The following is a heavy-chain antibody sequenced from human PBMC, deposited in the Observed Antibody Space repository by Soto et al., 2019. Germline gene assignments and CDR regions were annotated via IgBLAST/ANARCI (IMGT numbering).Heavy chain of an antibody. CDR3: AAKARTGDAFDI. CDR2: IYPSDSYT. CDR1: GYSFTSYW. J-gene: IGHJ3*02. V-gene: IGHV5-10-1*01. Sequence: GESLKISCKGSGYSFTSYWISWVRQMPGKGLEWMGRIYPSDSYTNYSPSFQGHLTISADNSINTAYLLWRSLKASDTTVFYCAAKARTGDAFDIWGQGTMVTVSS. D-gene: IGHD3-9*01.